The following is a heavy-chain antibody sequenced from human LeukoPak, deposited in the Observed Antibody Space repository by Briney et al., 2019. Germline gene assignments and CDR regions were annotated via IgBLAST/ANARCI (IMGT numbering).Heavy chain of an antibody. Sequence: SETLSLTCTVSGGSISSYYWRWIRQPAGKGLEWIGRIYTSGSTNYNPSLKSRVTMSVDTSKNQFSLKLSSVTAADTAVYYCARGTRAAGTFFDYWGQGTLVTVSS. V-gene: IGHV4-4*07. D-gene: IGHD6-13*01. CDR2: IYTSGST. CDR3: ARGTRAAGTFFDY. CDR1: GGSISSYY. J-gene: IGHJ4*02.